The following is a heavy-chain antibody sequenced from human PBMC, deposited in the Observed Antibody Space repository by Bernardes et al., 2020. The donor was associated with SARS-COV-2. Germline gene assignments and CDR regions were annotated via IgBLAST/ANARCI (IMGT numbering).Heavy chain of an antibody. CDR2: IVVGSGNT. Sequence: SVKVSCKASGFTFTSSAMQWVRQARGQRLEWIGWIVVGSGNTNYAQKFQERVTITRDMSTSTAYMELSSLRSEDTAVYYCAASAPGYYDILTGYYPYYYYYGMDVWGQGTTVTVSS. CDR1: GFTFTSSA. D-gene: IGHD3-9*01. J-gene: IGHJ6*02. V-gene: IGHV1-58*02. CDR3: AASAPGYYDILTGYYPYYYYYGMDV.